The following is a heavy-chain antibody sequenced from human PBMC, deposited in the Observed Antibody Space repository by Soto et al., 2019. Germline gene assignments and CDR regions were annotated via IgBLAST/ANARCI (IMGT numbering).Heavy chain of an antibody. Sequence: QLQLQESGPGLVKPSETLSLTCTVSGDSISIGNYYWGWIRQSPGKGLEWIGSIFYSGTAYYNPSLKSRVTISVDTSKNQFSLRLSSVTAADTAVYYCARHTSSGYYYQIEYWGQGTLVTVSS. J-gene: IGHJ4*02. CDR1: GDSISIGNYY. CDR2: IFYSGTA. CDR3: ARHTSSGYYYQIEY. V-gene: IGHV4-39*01. D-gene: IGHD3-22*01.